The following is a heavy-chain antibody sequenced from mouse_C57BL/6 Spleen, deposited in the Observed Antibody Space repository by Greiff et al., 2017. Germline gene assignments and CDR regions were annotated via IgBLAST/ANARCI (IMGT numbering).Heavy chain of an antibody. CDR3: ARENSNYVYAMDY. D-gene: IGHD2-5*01. V-gene: IGHV5-4*03. CDR2: ISDGGSYT. J-gene: IGHJ4*01. CDR1: GFTFSSYA. Sequence: EVKLVESGGGLVKPGGSLKLSCAASGFTFSSYAMSWVRQTPEKRLEWVATISDGGSYTYYPDNVKGRFTISRDNAKNNLYLQMSHLKSEDTAMYYCARENSNYVYAMDYWGQGTSVTVSS.